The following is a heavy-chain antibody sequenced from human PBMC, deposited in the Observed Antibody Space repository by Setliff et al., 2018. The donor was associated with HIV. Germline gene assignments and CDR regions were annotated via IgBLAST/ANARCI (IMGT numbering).Heavy chain of an antibody. J-gene: IGHJ6*03. CDR3: ARHKLTYYDFWSGYGDYYYYYMDV. CDR2: IYYSGGT. Sequence: SETLSLTCTVSGDSISSGGYYWSWIRQFPGKGLEWIGYIYYSGGTYYNPSLQSRLTISVDTSKNQFSLKLSSVTAADTAVYYCARHKLTYYDFWSGYGDYYYYYMDVWGKGTTVTVSS. V-gene: IGHV4-39*01. D-gene: IGHD3-3*01. CDR1: GDSISSGGYY.